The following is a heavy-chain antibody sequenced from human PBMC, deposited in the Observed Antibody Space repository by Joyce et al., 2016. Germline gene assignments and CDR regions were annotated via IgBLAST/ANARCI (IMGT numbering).Heavy chain of an antibody. CDR2: LNQDGSYK. CDR1: GFSFGSYW. CDR3: AGDIGNF. J-gene: IGHJ4*02. V-gene: IGHV3-7*03. Sequence: EVQLVASGGGLVQPGGSLRLSCVASGFSFGSYWMSWVRQTPGKGLEWAATLNQDGSYKFYVDSVMGRFTISTDLAKNSLVLQMNSLRVEDTAIYYCAGDIGNFWGQGTLVTVSS.